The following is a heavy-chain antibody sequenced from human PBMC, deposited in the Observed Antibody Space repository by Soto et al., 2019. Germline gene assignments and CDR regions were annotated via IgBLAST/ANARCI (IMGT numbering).Heavy chain of an antibody. J-gene: IGHJ3*02. CDR1: GGSISSYY. CDR3: ARGRGGWFINQLLNAFDI. Sequence: QVQLQESGPGLVKPSETLSLTCTVSGGSISSYYWSWIRQPPGKGLEWIGYIYYSGSTNYNPSLTSRANISVDTSKNQFSLKLSSVTAADTAVYYCARGRGGWFINQLLNAFDIWGQGTMVTVSS. CDR2: IYYSGST. D-gene: IGHD2-2*01. V-gene: IGHV4-59*01.